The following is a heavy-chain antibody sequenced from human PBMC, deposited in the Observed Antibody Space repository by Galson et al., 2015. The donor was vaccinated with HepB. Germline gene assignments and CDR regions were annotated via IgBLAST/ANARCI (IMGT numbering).Heavy chain of an antibody. CDR1: GYTFIDYY. V-gene: IGHV1-2*02. CDR3: ARRSWGNDAFDI. CDR2: VNPNSGGT. D-gene: IGHD3-16*01. Sequence: SVKVSCKASGYTFIDYYIYWVRQAPGQGLEWMGWVNPNSGGTNYAQKFQGRVTLTRDTSISTACMVLSSLRSDDTAVYYCARRSWGNDAFDIWGQGTVVAVSS. J-gene: IGHJ3*02.